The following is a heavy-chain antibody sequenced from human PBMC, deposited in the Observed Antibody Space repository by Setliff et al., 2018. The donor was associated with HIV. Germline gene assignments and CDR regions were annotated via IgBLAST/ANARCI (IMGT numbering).Heavy chain of an antibody. J-gene: IGHJ4*02. Sequence: LRLSCAASGFTFSNHVMNWVRQAPGKGLEWVSAISTSGGAADYADSVKGRFTISRDNSRNTPYLQMNSLRAEDTALYFCARRGNLLEGRQLDSWGQGTLVTVSS. CDR1: GFTFSNHV. CDR3: ARRGNLLEGRQLDS. V-gene: IGHV3-23*01. D-gene: IGHD1-1*01. CDR2: ISTSGGAA.